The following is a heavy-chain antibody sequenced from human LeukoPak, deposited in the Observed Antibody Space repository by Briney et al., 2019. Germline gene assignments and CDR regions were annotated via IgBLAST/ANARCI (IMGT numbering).Heavy chain of an antibody. CDR1: GGSISSSSYY. J-gene: IGHJ4*02. Sequence: SETLPLTCTVSGGSISSSSYYWGWIRQPPGKGLEYIGSIYYTESTYYNPSLKSRVTISVDTSKNQFSLNLTSVTSADTAVYYCARRLWFGEYYFDYWGQGTLVTVSS. CDR2: IYYTEST. D-gene: IGHD3-10*01. V-gene: IGHV4-39*01. CDR3: ARRLWFGEYYFDY.